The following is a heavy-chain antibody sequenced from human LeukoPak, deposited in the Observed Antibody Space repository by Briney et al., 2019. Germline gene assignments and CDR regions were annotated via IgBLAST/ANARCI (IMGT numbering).Heavy chain of an antibody. CDR2: IYYSGST. CDR3: ARDQSEGWFDP. V-gene: IGHV4-59*01. J-gene: IGHJ5*02. CDR1: GGSISSYY. Sequence: PSETLSLTCTVSGGSISSYYWSWIRQPPGKGLEWIGYIYYSGSTNYNPSLKSRVTISVDTSKNQFSLKLSSVTAADTAVYYCARDQSEGWFDPWGQGTLVTVSS.